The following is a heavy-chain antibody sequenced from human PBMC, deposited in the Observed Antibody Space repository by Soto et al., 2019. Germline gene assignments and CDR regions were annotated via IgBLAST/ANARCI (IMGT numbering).Heavy chain of an antibody. Sequence: PSETLSLTCTVSGGSISSGGYYWSWIRQHPGKGLEWIGYIYYSGSTYYNPSLKSRVTISVDTSKNQFSLKLSSVTAADTAVYYCARLGGYVSVGYYYLWDSWGQGTLVTVSS. V-gene: IGHV4-31*03. J-gene: IGHJ4*02. D-gene: IGHD3-22*01. CDR3: ARLGGYVSVGYYYLWDS. CDR2: IYYSGST. CDR1: GGSISSGGYY.